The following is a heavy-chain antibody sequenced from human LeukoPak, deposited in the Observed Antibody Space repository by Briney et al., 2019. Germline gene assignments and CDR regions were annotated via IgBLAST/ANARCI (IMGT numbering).Heavy chain of an antibody. V-gene: IGHV1-18*01. D-gene: IGHD6-13*01. J-gene: IGHJ4*02. CDR2: ISANNGKT. CDR3: ARDGSSSWYPDY. Sequence: GASVKVSCKASGYTFTSYGFSWVRQAPGQGLERMGWISANNGKTNYTQKLQVRVTMTTDTSTSTAYMHLRSLRSDDTAVYYCARDGSSSWYPDYWGQGTLVTVSS. CDR1: GYTFTSYG.